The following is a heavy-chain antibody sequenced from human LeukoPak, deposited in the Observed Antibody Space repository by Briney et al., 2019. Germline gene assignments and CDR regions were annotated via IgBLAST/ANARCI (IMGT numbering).Heavy chain of an antibody. Sequence: SETLSLSCTVSAGSISSSSYNWGWIRQHPGKGLEWIGSIYYSGSTYYNPSLKSRVTISVDTSKNQFSLKLSSVTAADTAVYYCARDIVPDYYDSSGYLPDAFDIWGQGTMVTVSS. CDR2: IYYSGST. CDR1: AGSISSSSYN. CDR3: ARDIVPDYYDSSGYLPDAFDI. D-gene: IGHD3-22*01. J-gene: IGHJ3*02. V-gene: IGHV4-39*07.